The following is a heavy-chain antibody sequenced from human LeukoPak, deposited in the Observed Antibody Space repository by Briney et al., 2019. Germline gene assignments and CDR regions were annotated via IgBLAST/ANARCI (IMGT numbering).Heavy chain of an antibody. J-gene: IGHJ4*02. D-gene: IGHD5-18*01. Sequence: GGSLRLSCVASGFTFSSHSLNWVRQAPGKGLEWVSSISSSSSYIYYADSVKGRFTISRDNAKNSLYLQMNSLRAEDTAVYYCASGPSIQLWLEVPNGPDYWGQGTLVTVSS. V-gene: IGHV3-21*01. CDR2: ISSSSSYI. CDR3: ASGPSIQLWLEVPNGPDY. CDR1: GFTFSSHS.